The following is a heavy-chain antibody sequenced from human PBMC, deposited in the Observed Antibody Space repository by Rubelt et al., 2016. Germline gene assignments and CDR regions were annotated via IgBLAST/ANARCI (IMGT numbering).Heavy chain of an antibody. CDR3: ARCDLSRYSSTSWVTLEY. V-gene: IGHV3-33*01. Sequence: DGGEWVAVIWYDGSNNRFADSVKGRFTISRDNSKNILWLQMNSLSAEDTAVYYCARCDLSRYSSTSWVTLEYWGQGTLVTVSS. D-gene: IGHD6-6*01. CDR2: IWYDGSNN. J-gene: IGHJ4*02.